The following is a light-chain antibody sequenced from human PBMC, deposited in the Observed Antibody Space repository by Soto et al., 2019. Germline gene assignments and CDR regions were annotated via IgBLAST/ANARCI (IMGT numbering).Light chain of an antibody. J-gene: IGKJ1*01. V-gene: IGKV4-1*01. CDR3: QQYCRSPWK. CDR2: WAP. CDR1: QRVLYSSSNKNY. Sequence: DIVMTQSPDSLAVSLGERATINCKSSQRVLYSSSNKNYLAWYQQKPGQPPKLLIYWAPTRESGVHDRFSGSGSGSDLTLTFRILQAEDVAVYYCQQYCRSPWKFGKGTKGDIK.